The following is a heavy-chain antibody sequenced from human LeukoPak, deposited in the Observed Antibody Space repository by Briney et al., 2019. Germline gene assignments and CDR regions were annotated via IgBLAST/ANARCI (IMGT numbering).Heavy chain of an antibody. CDR3: AKDMSNSGWYGCFQH. Sequence: GGSLRLSCAASGFTFSSYAMSWVRQAPGKGLEWVSAISGSGGNTYYADSEKGRFTISRDNSKNTLFLQMNSLRAEDTAVYYCAKDMSNSGWYGCFQHWGQGTLVAVSS. D-gene: IGHD6-19*01. CDR2: ISGSGGNT. V-gene: IGHV3-23*01. CDR1: GFTFSSYA. J-gene: IGHJ1*01.